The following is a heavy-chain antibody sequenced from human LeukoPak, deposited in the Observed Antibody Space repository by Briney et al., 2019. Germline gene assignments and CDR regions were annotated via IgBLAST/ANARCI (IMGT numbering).Heavy chain of an antibody. V-gene: IGHV1-2*02. J-gene: IGHJ3*02. D-gene: IGHD1-20*01. CDR1: GYTFTDYI. CDR2: INPKYGDT. Sequence: GASVKVSCKASGYTFTDYIIHWVRQAPGQGLEWMGWINPKYGDTNYAQKFKGRLTITRDTSTSTAYMDLSRLRSDDTAVFYCARERYDWNEVHAFDIGAMGHWSSSLQ. CDR3: ARERYDWNEVHAFD.